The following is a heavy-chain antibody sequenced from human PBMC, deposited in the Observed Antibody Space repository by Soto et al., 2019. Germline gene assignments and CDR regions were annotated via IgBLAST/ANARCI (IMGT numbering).Heavy chain of an antibody. J-gene: IGHJ5*02. V-gene: IGHV3-23*01. CDR3: ARGVVDLRVHS. Sequence: EVDVLESGGDLIQPGGSLRLSCAASGFTFRDYPMTWVRQAPGQGLEYVSSITNSGDRAFYVDSVKGRFTISRDNSKNTLYLQMNRLRVEDTAIYYCARGVVDLRVHSWGQGTLVTVSS. CDR2: ITNSGDRA. D-gene: IGHD3-10*02. CDR1: GFTFRDYP.